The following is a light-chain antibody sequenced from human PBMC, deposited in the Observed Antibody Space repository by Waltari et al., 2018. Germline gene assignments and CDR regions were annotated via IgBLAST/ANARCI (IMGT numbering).Light chain of an antibody. CDR3: QSYDNSLSGSV. Sequence: QSVLTQPPSVSGAPGPRVTISCTGSNSNIGAGYAVPWYQQLPGTAPKLLTYDNTDRPSGVPDRFSGSKSGTSASLAITGLQAEDEADYYYQSYDNSLSGSVFGGGTKLTVL. V-gene: IGLV1-40*01. CDR1: NSNIGAGYA. J-gene: IGLJ2*01. CDR2: DNT.